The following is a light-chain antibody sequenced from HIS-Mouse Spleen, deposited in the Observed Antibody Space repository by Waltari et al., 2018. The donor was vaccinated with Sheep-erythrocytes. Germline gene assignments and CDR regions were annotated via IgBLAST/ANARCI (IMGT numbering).Light chain of an antibody. CDR2: DVS. CDR1: SSDAGGYNY. J-gene: IGLJ1*01. V-gene: IGLV2-11*01. Sequence: QSALTHPRSVSGSPGQSVTISCTVTSSDAGGYNYFPWYQQQPGKAPKLMIYDVSKRPSGVPDRFSGSKSGNTASLTISGLQAEDEADYYCCSYAGSYNYVFGTGTKVTVL. CDR3: CSYAGSYNYV.